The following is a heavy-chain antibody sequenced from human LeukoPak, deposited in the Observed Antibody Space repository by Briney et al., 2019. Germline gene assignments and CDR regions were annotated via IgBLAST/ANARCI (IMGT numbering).Heavy chain of an antibody. CDR3: ARALYDFWSGYYRFDY. J-gene: IGHJ4*02. Sequence: PGGSLRLSCAASGFTFSSYWMSWVRQAPGKGLEWVANIKQDGSEKYYVDSVKGRFTISRDNAKNSLYLQMNSLRAEDTAVYYCARALYDFWSGYYRFDYWGQGTLVTVSS. D-gene: IGHD3-3*01. V-gene: IGHV3-7*01. CDR1: GFTFSSYW. CDR2: IKQDGSEK.